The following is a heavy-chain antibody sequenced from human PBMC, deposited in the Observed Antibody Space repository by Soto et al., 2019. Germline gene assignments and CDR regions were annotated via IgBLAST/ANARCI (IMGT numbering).Heavy chain of an antibody. CDR1: GASINIDY. J-gene: IGHJ5*02. D-gene: IGHD5-12*01. Sequence: SETLCITCTFSGASINIDYWSWIRQSPGKGLEWIGYIYHMGGTDYNPSLKSRVTISIDKSKNQFSLNLRSVTAADTAVYFCARFTYKSGFNWFDPWGQGTKVTVSS. CDR3: ARFTYKSGFNWFDP. V-gene: IGHV4-59*03. CDR2: IYHMGGT.